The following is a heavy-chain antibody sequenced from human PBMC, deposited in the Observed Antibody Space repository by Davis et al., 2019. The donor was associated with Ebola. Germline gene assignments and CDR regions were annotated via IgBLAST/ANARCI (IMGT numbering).Heavy chain of an antibody. Sequence: ASVQVSCKASGYTFTGYYIHWVRQAPGQGLEWMGWINPNSGGTNYAQKFQGRVTMTRDTSISTAYMELSRLRSDDTAVYFCAESVYAQPVGAFDIWGQGTMVTVSS. CDR1: GYTFTGYY. V-gene: IGHV1-2*02. CDR3: AESVYAQPVGAFDI. J-gene: IGHJ3*02. D-gene: IGHD2-8*01. CDR2: INPNSGGT.